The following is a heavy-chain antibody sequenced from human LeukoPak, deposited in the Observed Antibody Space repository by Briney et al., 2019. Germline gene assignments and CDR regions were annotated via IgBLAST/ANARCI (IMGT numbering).Heavy chain of an antibody. Sequence: GGSLRLSCAASGFTFSSYSMNWVRQAPGKGLKWVSSISSSSSYIYYADSVKGRFTISRDNAKNSLYLQMNSLRAEDTAVYYCARSQDYDILTGYGYWGQGTLVTVSS. V-gene: IGHV3-21*01. CDR1: GFTFSSYS. J-gene: IGHJ4*02. D-gene: IGHD3-9*01. CDR3: ARSQDYDILTGYGY. CDR2: ISSSSSYI.